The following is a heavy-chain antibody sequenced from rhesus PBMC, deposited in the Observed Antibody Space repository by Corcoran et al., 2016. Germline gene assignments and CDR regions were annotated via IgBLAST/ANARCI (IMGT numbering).Heavy chain of an antibody. Sequence: EVQLVQSGAEVKKTGASVKISCTASGYPFHDYYLPWARQVPGKGLEWMGRVDPEDGEEIHAQKFQDRVTITADTSKDTAYMELSSLRSEDAAVYYCATGGQYPVVWGRGVLVTVSS. V-gene: IGHV1-111*02. D-gene: IGHD4-23*01. CDR2: VDPEDGEE. CDR1: GYPFHDYY. CDR3: ATGGQYPVV. J-gene: IGHJ5-2*02.